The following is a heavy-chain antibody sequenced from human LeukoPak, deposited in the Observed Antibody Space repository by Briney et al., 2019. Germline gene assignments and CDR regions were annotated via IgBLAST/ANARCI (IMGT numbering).Heavy chain of an antibody. CDR2: INPNSGGK. D-gene: IGHD3-10*01. V-gene: IGHV1-2*02. J-gene: IGHJ4*02. CDR1: GYTFTGYY. Sequence: ASVKVSCKAPGYTFTGYYMHWVRQAPGQGLEGMGLINPNSGGKNYAQKFQARVTMTSDTSISTAYMELSRLGSDDTAVYYCARDWGQYYYGSGSYYKYYYFDYWGQGTLVTVSS. CDR3: ARDWGQYYYGSGSYYKYYYFDY.